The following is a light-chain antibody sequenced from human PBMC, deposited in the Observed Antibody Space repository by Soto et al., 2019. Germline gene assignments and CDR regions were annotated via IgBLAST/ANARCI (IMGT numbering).Light chain of an antibody. CDR3: AAWDDSLSGPL. CDR2: FDD. CDR1: NSNIGNNA. Sequence: QSVLTQPPSVSAAPGQRVTISCSGSNSNIGNNAVNWYQQLPGKAPKLLVHFDDRVASGVSDRVSGSKSGTSASLAISALQSEDVADYYCAAWDDSLSGPLFGGGTKVTVL. J-gene: IGLJ3*02. V-gene: IGLV1-36*01.